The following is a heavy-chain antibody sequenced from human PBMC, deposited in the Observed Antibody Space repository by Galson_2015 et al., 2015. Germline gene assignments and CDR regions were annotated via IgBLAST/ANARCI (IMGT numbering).Heavy chain of an antibody. Sequence: SVKVSCKASGYTFTTYAIHWVRQAPGQRLEWMGWINPGTGNTEYSQKFQARVTVTRDTSASTAYMELSSLRSEDTAVYYCARLVTTGVYCMDAWGKGTTVTVSS. CDR2: INPGTGNT. J-gene: IGHJ6*03. CDR1: GYTFTTYA. V-gene: IGHV1-3*01. CDR3: ARLVTTGVYCMDA. D-gene: IGHD4-17*01.